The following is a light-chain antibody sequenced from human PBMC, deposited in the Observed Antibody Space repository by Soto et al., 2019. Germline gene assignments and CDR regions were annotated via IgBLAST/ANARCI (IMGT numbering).Light chain of an antibody. CDR3: SSFGGGNKVL. CDR2: EVS. J-gene: IGLJ3*02. Sequence: QSALTQPPSASGSPGQSVTISCTGTSSDVGGYNFVSWYQQHPGKVPKTMIYEVSKRPSGVPDRFSGSKSGNTASLTVSGLQAEDEADYYCSSFGGGNKVLFGGGTKVTVL. V-gene: IGLV2-8*01. CDR1: SSDVGGYNF.